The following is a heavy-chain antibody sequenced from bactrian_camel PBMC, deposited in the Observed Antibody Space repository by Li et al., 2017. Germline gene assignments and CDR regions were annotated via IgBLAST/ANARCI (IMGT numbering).Heavy chain of an antibody. CDR2: IVRFGSGGGRT. CDR1: GFTFSTYA. J-gene: IGHJ6*01. D-gene: IGHD6*01. V-gene: IGHV3S40*01. Sequence: VQLVESGGGFVQPGESLRLSCAASGFTFSTYAMSWVRQAPGKGLEWVSSIVRFGSGGGRTYYADSVKGRFTIPRDNAKNTLYLQLNSLKTEDMAMYYCIRLGGSWSDFTYWGQGTQVTVS. CDR3: IRLGGSWSDFTY.